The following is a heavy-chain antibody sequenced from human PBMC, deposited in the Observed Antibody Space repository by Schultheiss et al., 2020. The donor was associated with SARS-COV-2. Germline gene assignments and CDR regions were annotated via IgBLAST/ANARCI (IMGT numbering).Heavy chain of an antibody. CDR3: AKDVARLRDYYYYGMDV. CDR2: ISYDGSNK. Sequence: GESLKISCAASGFTFSSYGMHWVRQAPGKGLEWVAVISYDGSNKYYADSVKGRFTISRDNSKNTLYLQMNSLRAEDTAVYYCAKDVARLRDYYYYGMDVWGQGTTVTVSS. V-gene: IGHV3-30*18. J-gene: IGHJ6*02. CDR1: GFTFSSYG. D-gene: IGHD6-25*01.